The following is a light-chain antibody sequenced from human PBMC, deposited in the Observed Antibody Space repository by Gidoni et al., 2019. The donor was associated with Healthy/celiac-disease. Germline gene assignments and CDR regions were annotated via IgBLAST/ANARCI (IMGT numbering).Light chain of an antibody. J-gene: IGKJ2*01. CDR2: GAS. CDR1: QSIRTTT. Sequence: DIQMTQSPSSLSASVGDTVTITCRASQSIRTTTVSWYQQRPGKVPNLLIYGASGLETGVPSRFSGSGSGTDFTLTITSLQPEDFATYYCQQTHSFPYTFGQGSKLDI. CDR3: QQTHSFPYT. V-gene: IGKV1-39*01.